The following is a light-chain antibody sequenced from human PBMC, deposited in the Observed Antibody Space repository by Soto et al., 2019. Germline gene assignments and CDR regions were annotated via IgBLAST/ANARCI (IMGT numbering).Light chain of an antibody. Sequence: EIVLTQSPATLSLSPGERATLSCRASQSVSSNLAWYQQKPGQAPRLLIYDASHRATGIPARFSGSGSGTDFTLTISSPEPEDFAVYYCQQRSNWPLCTFGQGTKLEIK. CDR2: DAS. CDR3: QQRSNWPLCT. CDR1: QSVSSN. V-gene: IGKV3-11*01. J-gene: IGKJ2*02.